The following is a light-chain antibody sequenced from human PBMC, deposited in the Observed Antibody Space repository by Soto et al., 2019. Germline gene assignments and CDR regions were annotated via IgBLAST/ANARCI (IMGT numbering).Light chain of an antibody. J-gene: IGKJ1*01. CDR1: QSVSSN. CDR3: QQYGDLPWT. V-gene: IGKV3-15*01. CDR2: GAS. Sequence: EIVMTQSPAALSVSPGERATLSCRASQSVSSNLAWYQQKPGQAPRLLIYGASTRATGIPARFSGSGSGTDFTLTINRLEPEDFAVYYCQQYGDLPWTFGQGTKVEI.